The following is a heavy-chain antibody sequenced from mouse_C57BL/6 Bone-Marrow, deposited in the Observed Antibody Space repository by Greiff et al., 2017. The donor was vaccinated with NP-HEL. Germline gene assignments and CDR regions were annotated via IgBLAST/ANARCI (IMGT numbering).Heavy chain of an antibody. Sequence: EVKLEESGGGLVKPGGSLKLSCAASGFTFSSYALSWVRQTPEKRLEWVATISDGGSYTYYPDNVKGRFTISRDNAKNNLYLQMSHLKSEDTAMYYCARGQLRLRKAWFAYWGQGTLVTVSA. CDR1: GFTFSSYA. V-gene: IGHV5-4*03. CDR2: ISDGGSYT. D-gene: IGHD3-2*02. J-gene: IGHJ3*01. CDR3: ARGQLRLRKAWFAY.